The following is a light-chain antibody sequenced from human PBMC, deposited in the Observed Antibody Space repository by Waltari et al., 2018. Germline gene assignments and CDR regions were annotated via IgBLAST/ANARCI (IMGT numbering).Light chain of an antibody. CDR2: DVS. CDR3: QQRDSWPLT. J-gene: IGKJ4*01. CDR1: QDVSSQ. V-gene: IGKV3-11*01. Sequence: EIVLTQSPATLSLSTGERATLSCRASQDVSSQLAWYQQKYGQAPRLLISDVSTRATGIPARFSGSGSGTDFTLTISSLEPEDFAVYYCQQRDSWPLTFGGGTKVEI.